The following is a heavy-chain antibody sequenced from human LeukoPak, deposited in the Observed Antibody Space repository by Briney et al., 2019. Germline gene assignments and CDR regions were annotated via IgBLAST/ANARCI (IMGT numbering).Heavy chain of an antibody. CDR1: GFTVSSNY. CDR3: ARELLRTYFDY. Sequence: GGSLRLSCAASGFTVSSNYVSWVRQAPGKGLEWVSVIYSGGSTYYADSVKGRFTISRDNSKNTLYLQMNSLRAEDTAVYYCARELLRTYFDYWGQGTLVTVSS. CDR2: IYSGGST. V-gene: IGHV3-66*01. J-gene: IGHJ4*02. D-gene: IGHD3-22*01.